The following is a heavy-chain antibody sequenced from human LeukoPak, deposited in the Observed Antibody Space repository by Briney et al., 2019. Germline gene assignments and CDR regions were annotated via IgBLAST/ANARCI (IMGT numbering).Heavy chain of an antibody. D-gene: IGHD3-9*01. J-gene: IGHJ3*02. CDR2: IYYSGST. CDR3: ARAPYDILTRLGAFDI. Sequence: SETLSLTCTVSGGSISSYYWSWIRQPPGKGLEWIGYIYYSGSTNYNPSLKSRVTISVDTSKNQFSLKLSSVTAADTAVHYCARAPYDILTRLGAFDIWGQGTMVTVSS. V-gene: IGHV4-59*01. CDR1: GGSISSYY.